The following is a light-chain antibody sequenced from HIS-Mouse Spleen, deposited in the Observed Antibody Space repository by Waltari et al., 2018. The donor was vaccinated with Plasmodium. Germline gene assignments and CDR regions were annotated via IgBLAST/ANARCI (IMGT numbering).Light chain of an antibody. J-gene: IGKJ4*01. V-gene: IGKV1-8*01. CDR3: QQYYSYLLT. Sequence: AIRMTQSPSSFSASTGDRVTITCRASQGISSYLAWYQQKPGKAPKLLFYAASTLQSGVPSRFSGSGSGTDFTLTISCLQSEDFATYYCQQYYSYLLTFGGGTKVEIK. CDR1: QGISSY. CDR2: AAS.